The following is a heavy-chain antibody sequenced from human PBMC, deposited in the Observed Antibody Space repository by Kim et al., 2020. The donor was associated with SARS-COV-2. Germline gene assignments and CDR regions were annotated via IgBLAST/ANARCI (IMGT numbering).Heavy chain of an antibody. J-gene: IGHJ5*02. Sequence: SETLSLTCAVYGGSFSGYYWSWIRQPPGKGLEWIGEINHSGSTNYNPSLKSRVTISVDTSKNQFSLKLSSVTAADTAVYYCARGGNSGYDYYVWFDPWGQGTLVTVSS. CDR1: GGSFSGYY. CDR2: INHSGST. CDR3: ARGGNSGYDYYVWFDP. D-gene: IGHD5-12*01. V-gene: IGHV4-34*01.